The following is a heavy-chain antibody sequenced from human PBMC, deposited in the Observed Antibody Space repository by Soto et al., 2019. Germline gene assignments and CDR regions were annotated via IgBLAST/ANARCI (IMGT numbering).Heavy chain of an antibody. Sequence: LRLSCAASGFTFSSYSMNWVRQAPGKGLEWVSYISSSSSTIYYADSVKGRFTISRDNAKNSLYLQMNSLRDEDTAVYYCARVPLRNPLVYFDYWGQGTLVTVSS. CDR1: GFTFSSYS. CDR2: ISSSSSTI. CDR3: ARVPLRNPLVYFDY. D-gene: IGHD3-3*01. J-gene: IGHJ4*02. V-gene: IGHV3-48*02.